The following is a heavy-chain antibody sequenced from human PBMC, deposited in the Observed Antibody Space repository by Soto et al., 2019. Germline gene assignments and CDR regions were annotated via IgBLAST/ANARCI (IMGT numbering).Heavy chain of an antibody. D-gene: IGHD3-22*01. CDR2: IYQSGST. CDR1: GGSLSSSAYS. J-gene: IGHJ3*02. V-gene: IGHV4-30-2*01. CDR3: ARELLFYDSDGFSWDDAFDI. Sequence: SETLSLTCAVSGGSLSSSAYSWSWIRQPPGKGLEWIGFIYQSGSTYYNPSLKSRVTMSLDRPKNQFSLKLSSVTAADTAVYYCARELLFYDSDGFSWDDAFDIWGQGTMVT.